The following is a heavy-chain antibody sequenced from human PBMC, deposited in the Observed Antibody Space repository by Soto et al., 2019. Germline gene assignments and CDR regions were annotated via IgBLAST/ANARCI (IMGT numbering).Heavy chain of an antibody. CDR2: TYYRSKWYY. Sequence: SQTLSLTCAITGDSVSSNSAGWSWVRQSPSRGLEWLGRTYYRSKWYYEYAVSVRGRITINPDTSKSQYSLQLNSVTPEDTAVYFCARGEQYSGRIFDYWGQGTRVTAPQ. V-gene: IGHV6-1*01. CDR1: GDSVSSNSAG. CDR3: ARGEQYSGRIFDY. D-gene: IGHD1-26*01. J-gene: IGHJ4*01.